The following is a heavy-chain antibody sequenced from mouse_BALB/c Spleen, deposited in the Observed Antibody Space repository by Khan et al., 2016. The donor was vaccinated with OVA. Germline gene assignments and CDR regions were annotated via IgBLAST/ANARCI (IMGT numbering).Heavy chain of an antibody. Sequence: EVQLQESGPGLVKPSQSLSLTCTVTGYSITSGYGWNWIRQFPGNKLEWMGYISYSGSNNYNPSLKSRISITRDTSKNQFFLQMNSVTTEDTATYYCARTARIKYWGQGTTLTVSS. J-gene: IGHJ2*01. CDR2: ISYSGSN. CDR1: GYSITSGYG. V-gene: IGHV3-2*02. CDR3: ARTARIKY. D-gene: IGHD1-2*01.